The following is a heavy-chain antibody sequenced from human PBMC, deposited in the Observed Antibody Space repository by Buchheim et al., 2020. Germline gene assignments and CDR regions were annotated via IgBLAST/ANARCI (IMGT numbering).Heavy chain of an antibody. CDR2: IYYSGST. J-gene: IGHJ6*02. CDR1: GGSISSGGYY. D-gene: IGHD3-10*01. V-gene: IGHV4-31*03. CDR3: ARRTPITYGSGSHHYYYYGMDV. Sequence: QVQLQESGPGLVKPSQTLSLTCTVSGGSISSGGYYWSWIRQHPGKGLEWIGYIYYSGSTYYNPSLKSRVTISVYTSKNQFSLKLSSVTAADTAVYYCARRTPITYGSGSHHYYYYGMDVWGQGTT.